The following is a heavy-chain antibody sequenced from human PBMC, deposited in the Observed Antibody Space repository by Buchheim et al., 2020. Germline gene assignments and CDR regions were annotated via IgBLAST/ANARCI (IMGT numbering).Heavy chain of an antibody. D-gene: IGHD2-15*01. J-gene: IGHJ4*02. CDR3: ARVVLVAMDY. V-gene: IGHV4-34*01. CDR1: GGSFSAYY. Sequence: QVQVQQWGAGLLKPSETLSLTCAVYGGSFSAYYWTWIRQPPGKGLEWIGEINHSGSSNYSPSLESRVTISIDTSKKQLSLKLSSVTAADTAVYYCARVVLVAMDYWGQGTL. CDR2: INHSGSS.